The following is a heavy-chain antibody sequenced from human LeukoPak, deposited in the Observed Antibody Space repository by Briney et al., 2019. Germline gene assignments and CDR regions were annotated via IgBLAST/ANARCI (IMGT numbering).Heavy chain of an antibody. J-gene: IGHJ4*02. CDR3: ARVHQLLYYFDY. D-gene: IGHD2-2*01. CDR1: GGSISSSSYY. V-gene: IGHV4-30-2*01. CDR2: IYHSGST. Sequence: PSETLSLTCTVSGGSISSSSYYWGWIRQPPGKGLEWIGYIYHSGSTYYNPSLKSRVTISVDRSKNQFSLKLSSVTAADTAVYYCARVHQLLYYFDYWGQGTLVTVSS.